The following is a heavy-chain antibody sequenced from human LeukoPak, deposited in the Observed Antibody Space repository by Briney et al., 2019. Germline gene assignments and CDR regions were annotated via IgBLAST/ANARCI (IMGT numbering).Heavy chain of an antibody. CDR2: IYHSGST. J-gene: IGHJ6*02. CDR1: GYSISSGYY. D-gene: IGHD3-10*01. CDR3: ARDSGLYYGMDV. Sequence: PSETLSLTCTVSGYSISSGYYWGWIRQPPGKGLEWIGSIYHSGSTYYNPSLKSRVTISVDTSKNQFSLKLSSVTAADTAVYYCARDSGLYYGMDVWGQGTTVTVSS. V-gene: IGHV4-38-2*02.